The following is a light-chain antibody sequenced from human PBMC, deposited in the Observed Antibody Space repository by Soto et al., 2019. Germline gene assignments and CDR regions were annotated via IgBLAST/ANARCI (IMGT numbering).Light chain of an antibody. Sequence: EMVLTQSPGTLSLSPGERATLNCRASQSSSTSSLAWYRQKPGQAPRLLIYGEFNRATGIRDRFSGGGSGTDFTLTINRLEHDDLAVYYCQYYGNSPLTFGQGTKVDVK. V-gene: IGKV3-20*01. CDR3: QYYGNSPLT. CDR2: GEF. J-gene: IGKJ1*01. CDR1: QSSSTSS.